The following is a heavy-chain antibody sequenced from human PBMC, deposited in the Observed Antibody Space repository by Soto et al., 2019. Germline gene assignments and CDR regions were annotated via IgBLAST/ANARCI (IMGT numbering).Heavy chain of an antibody. CDR1: GFTFISYW. V-gene: IGHV3-7*03. CDR3: ARTYCSSTSGYWGWDYYYGMDV. CDR2: IKQDGSEK. J-gene: IGHJ6*02. Sequence: PGGSLRLSCAASGFTFISYWMSWVRQAPGKGLEWVANIKQDGSEKYYVDSVKGRFTISRDNAKNSLYLQMNSLRAEDTAVYYCARTYCSSTSGYWGWDYYYGMDVWGQGTTVTVSS. D-gene: IGHD2-2*01.